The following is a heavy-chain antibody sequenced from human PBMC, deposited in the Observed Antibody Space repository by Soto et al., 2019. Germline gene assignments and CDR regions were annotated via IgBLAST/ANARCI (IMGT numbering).Heavy chain of an antibody. D-gene: IGHD3-16*01. CDR3: ARDASRQGVFY. CDR1: GYSISSGYY. J-gene: IGHJ4*02. Sequence: SETLSLTCAVSGYSISSGYYWGWIRQPPGKGLEWIGSIYHSGSTYYNPSLKSRVTISVDTSKNQFSLKLSSVTAADTAVYYCARDASRQGVFYWGQGTLVTVSS. CDR2: IYHSGST. V-gene: IGHV4-38-2*02.